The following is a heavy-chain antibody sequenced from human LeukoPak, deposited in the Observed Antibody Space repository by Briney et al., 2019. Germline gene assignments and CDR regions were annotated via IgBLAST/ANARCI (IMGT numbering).Heavy chain of an antibody. CDR1: GYTFTSYG. J-gene: IGHJ5*02. CDR3: ARDRLRFLPWDWFDP. D-gene: IGHD3-3*01. CDR2: ISAYNGNT. Sequence: ASVKVSCTASGYTFTSYGLSWVRQAPGQGLEWMGWISAYNGNTNYAQKFQGRVTMTTDTYTSTAYMELRSLRSDDTAVYYCARDRLRFLPWDWFDPWGQGTLVTVSS. V-gene: IGHV1-18*01.